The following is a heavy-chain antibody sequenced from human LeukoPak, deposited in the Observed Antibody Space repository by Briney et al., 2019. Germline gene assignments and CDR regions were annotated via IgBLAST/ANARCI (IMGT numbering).Heavy chain of an antibody. CDR3: ARDLVVVASDAYNEYFQH. CDR2: ISAYNGNT. J-gene: IGHJ1*01. Sequence: ASVKVSCKASGYTFTSYGISWVRQAPGQGLEWMGWISAYNGNTNYAQKLQGRVTMTTDTSTRTAYMELRSLRSDVTAECYFARDLVVVASDAYNEYFQHWGQGTLVTVSS. D-gene: IGHD2-2*01. CDR1: GYTFTSYG. V-gene: IGHV1-18*01.